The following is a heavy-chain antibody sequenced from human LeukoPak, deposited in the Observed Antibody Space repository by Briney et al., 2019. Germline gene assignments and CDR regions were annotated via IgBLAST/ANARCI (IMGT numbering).Heavy chain of an antibody. CDR2: IIPIFGTA. Sequence: SVKVSCKASGGTFSSYAISWVRQAPGQGLEWMGGIIPIFGTANYAQKFQGRVTITADESTSTAYMEPSSLRSEDTAVYYCARNLMVGSYYYYYMDVWGKGTTVTVSS. V-gene: IGHV1-69*13. D-gene: IGHD2-8*01. J-gene: IGHJ6*03. CDR3: ARNLMVGSYYYYYMDV. CDR1: GGTFSSYA.